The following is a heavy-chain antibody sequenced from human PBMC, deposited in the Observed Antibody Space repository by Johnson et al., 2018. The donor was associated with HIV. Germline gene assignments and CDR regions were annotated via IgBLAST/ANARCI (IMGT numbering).Heavy chain of an antibody. Sequence: VTLVESGGGLIQPGGSLRLSCAASGFTVSSTYMSWVRQAPGKGLEWVSAIYSGGSTYYADSVKGRFTISRDNSKNTLDLQMNSLRAEDTAVYYCARDSDISLGVAGAFDIWGQGTMVTVSA. D-gene: IGHD3-9*01. CDR1: GFTVSSTY. CDR2: IYSGGST. J-gene: IGHJ3*02. V-gene: IGHV3-53*01. CDR3: ARDSDISLGVAGAFDI.